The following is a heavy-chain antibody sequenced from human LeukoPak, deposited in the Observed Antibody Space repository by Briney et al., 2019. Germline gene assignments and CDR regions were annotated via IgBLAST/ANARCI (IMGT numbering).Heavy chain of an antibody. V-gene: IGHV4-34*01. CDR3: ARLSDIAGVGYYYYMDV. CDR1: GGSFSGYY. Sequence: PSETLSLTCAVYGGSFSGYYWSWIRQPPAKGLEWIGEINHSGSTNYNPSLKSRVTISVDTSKNQFSLKLSSVTAADTAVYYCARLSDIAGVGYYYYMDVWGKGTTVTISS. J-gene: IGHJ6*03. D-gene: IGHD5-12*01. CDR2: INHSGST.